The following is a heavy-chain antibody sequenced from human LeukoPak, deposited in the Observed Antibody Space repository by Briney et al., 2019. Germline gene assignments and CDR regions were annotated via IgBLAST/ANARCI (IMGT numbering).Heavy chain of an antibody. CDR2: ISTYNGNT. V-gene: IGHV1-18*01. J-gene: IGHJ3*02. D-gene: IGHD3-22*01. CDR1: GYTFTSHG. CDR3: ARGRNYYDSSRYYYEGDAFDI. Sequence: ASVKVSCKASGYTFTSHGISWVRQAPGQGLEWMGWISTYNGNTNYAQKLQGRVSMTTDTSTSTAYMDLRSLRSDDTAVYYCARGRNYYDSSRYYYEGDAFDIWGQGTMVTVSS.